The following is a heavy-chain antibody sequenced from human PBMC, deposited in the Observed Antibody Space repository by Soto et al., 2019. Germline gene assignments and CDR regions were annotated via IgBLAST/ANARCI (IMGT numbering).Heavy chain of an antibody. D-gene: IGHD2-15*01. CDR1: GFSLSSGAMC. CDR3: ARISEDLSFDY. Sequence: SGPTLVNPTQTLTLTCAFSGFSLSSGAMCVSWIRHPPGKALEWLARIDWEGDKYYSTSMKTRLTISKDTSKNQVVLTMTNMDPVDTATYYCARISEDLSFDYWGQGIRVTVSS. J-gene: IGHJ4*02. V-gene: IGHV2-70*11. CDR2: IDWEGDK.